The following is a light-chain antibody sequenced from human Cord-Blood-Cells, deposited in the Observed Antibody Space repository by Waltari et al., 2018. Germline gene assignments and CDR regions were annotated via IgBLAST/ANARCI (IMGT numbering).Light chain of an antibody. CDR3: QQYNNWPRT. V-gene: IGKV3-15*01. CDR2: DAP. J-gene: IGKJ1*01. Sequence: EIVMTQPPATLSVSPGDRATLSCRASQSVSSNLAWYQQKPVQAPRLLIYDAPTRATGNPVRCSGSGSGTEFTLSISSLQSEDFAVYYCQQYNNWPRTFGQGTKVEIK. CDR1: QSVSSN.